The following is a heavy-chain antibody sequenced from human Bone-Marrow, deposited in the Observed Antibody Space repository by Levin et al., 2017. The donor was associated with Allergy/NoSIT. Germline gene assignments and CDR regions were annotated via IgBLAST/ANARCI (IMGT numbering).Heavy chain of an antibody. V-gene: IGHV3-30*12. CDR3: ARDRGSGSYYRFED. J-gene: IGHJ4*02. CDR1: GFTLSSYG. D-gene: IGHD3-10*01. Sequence: GESLKISCAASGFTLSSYGMHWVRQAPGKGPEWVAVIYYDGSKKYYADSVKGRFTISRDDSKNTLSLQMNSLRAEDTAVYYCARDRGSGSYYRFEDWGQGTLVIVSS. CDR2: IYYDGSKK.